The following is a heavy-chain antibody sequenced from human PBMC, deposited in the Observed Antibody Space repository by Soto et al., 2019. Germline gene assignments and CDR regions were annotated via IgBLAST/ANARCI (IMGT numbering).Heavy chain of an antibody. CDR2: ISAYNGNT. V-gene: IGHV1-18*01. J-gene: IGHJ4*02. D-gene: IGHD3-10*01. CDR1: GYTFTSYG. CDR3: ARDPKYYGSGRKFDY. Sequence: QVQLVQSGAEVKKPGASVKVSCKASGYTFTSYGISWVRQAPGQGLEWMGWISAYNGNTNYAQKLQGRVTMTTDTPTSTANMELRGVRSDDTAVYYCARDPKYYGSGRKFDYWGQGTLVTVSS.